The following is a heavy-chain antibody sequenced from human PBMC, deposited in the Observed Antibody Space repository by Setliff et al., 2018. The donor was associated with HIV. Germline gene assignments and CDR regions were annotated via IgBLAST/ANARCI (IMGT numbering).Heavy chain of an antibody. J-gene: IGHJ4*02. CDR2: IYPGDSDA. D-gene: IGHD3-10*01. V-gene: IGHV5-51*01. CDR1: GYVFTSHW. Sequence: GESLKISCKASGYVFTSHWIGWVRQQAGKGLEWMGIIYPGDSDARYGPSFQGQVTISADKSISTAYLQWSSLKASDTAIYYCVRSGGFGELYGFWGQGTLVTVSS. CDR3: VRSGGFGELYGF.